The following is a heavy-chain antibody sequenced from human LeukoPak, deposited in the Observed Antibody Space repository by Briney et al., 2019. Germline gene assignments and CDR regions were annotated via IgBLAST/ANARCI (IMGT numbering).Heavy chain of an antibody. CDR3: AREGPFMITFGGLDY. Sequence: SETLSLTCTVSGGSISSSSYYRGWIRQPPGKGLEWIGSIYYSGSTYYNPSLKSRVTISVDTSKNQFSLKLSSVTAADTAVYYCAREGPFMITFGGLDYWGQGTLVTVSS. V-gene: IGHV4-39*02. CDR2: IYYSGST. D-gene: IGHD3-16*01. J-gene: IGHJ4*02. CDR1: GGSISSSSYY.